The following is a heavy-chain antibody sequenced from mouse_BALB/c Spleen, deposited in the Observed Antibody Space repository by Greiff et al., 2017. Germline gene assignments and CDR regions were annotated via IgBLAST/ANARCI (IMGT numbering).Heavy chain of an antibody. CDR1: GYTFTSYW. CDR2: IDPSDSET. V-gene: IGHV1-69*02. Sequence: VQLQQPGAELVKPGAPVKLSCKASGYTFTSYWMNWVKQRPGRGLEWIGRIDPSDSETHYNQKFKDKATLTVDKSSSTAYIQLSSLTSEDSAVYYCARQDDYDDAMDYWGQGTSVTVSS. J-gene: IGHJ4*01. D-gene: IGHD2-4*01. CDR3: ARQDDYDDAMDY.